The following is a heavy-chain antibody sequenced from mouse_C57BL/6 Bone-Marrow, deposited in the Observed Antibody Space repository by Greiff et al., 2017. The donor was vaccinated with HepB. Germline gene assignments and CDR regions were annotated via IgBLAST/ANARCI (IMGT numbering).Heavy chain of an antibody. J-gene: IGHJ2*01. V-gene: IGHV5-17*01. CDR2: ISSGSSTI. CDR1: GFTFSDYG. CDR3: ARSYALDY. D-gene: IGHD6-5*01. Sequence: VKLMESGGGLVKPGGSLKLSCAASGFTFSDYGMHWVRQAPEKGLEWVAYISSGSSTIYYADTVKGRFTISRDNAKNTLFLQMTSLRSEDTAMYYCARSYALDYWGQGTTLTVSS.